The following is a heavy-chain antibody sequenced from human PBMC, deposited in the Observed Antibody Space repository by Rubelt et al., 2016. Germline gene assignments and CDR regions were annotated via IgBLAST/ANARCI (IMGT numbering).Heavy chain of an antibody. V-gene: IGHV4-59*01. D-gene: IGHD1-1*01. CDR1: GGSISGYF. CDR3: ARWSTKTVAVDF. Sequence: TVSGGSISGYFWSWIRQAPDKGLAWIGYIYYIGSTNYNPSLKSRVTVSIDTSKNQFSLTLTSVTAADTAVYYCARWSTKTVAVDFWGQGILVTVSS. J-gene: IGHJ4*02. CDR2: IYYIGST.